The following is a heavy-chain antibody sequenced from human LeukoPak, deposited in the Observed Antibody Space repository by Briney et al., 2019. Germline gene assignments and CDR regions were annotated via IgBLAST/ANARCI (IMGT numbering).Heavy chain of an antibody. CDR2: INHSGST. D-gene: IGHD3-22*01. CDR1: GGSFSGYY. CDR3: ARGGTVYYYDSSGYHDAFDI. J-gene: IGHJ3*02. V-gene: IGHV4-34*01. Sequence: SETLSLTCAVYGGSFSGYYWSWIRQPPGKGLEWIGEINHSGSTNYNPSLKSRVTISVDTSKNQFSLKLSSVTAADTAVYYCARGGTVYYYDSSGYHDAFDIWGQGTMVTVSS.